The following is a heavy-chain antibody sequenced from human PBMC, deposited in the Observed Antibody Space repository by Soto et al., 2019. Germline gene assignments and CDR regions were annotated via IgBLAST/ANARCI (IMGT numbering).Heavy chain of an antibody. V-gene: IGHV1-18*01. J-gene: IGHJ5*02. CDR1: GYTFTSYG. CDR2: ISAYNGNT. D-gene: IGHD2-15*01. CDR3: ARAKKPPQDNWFDP. Sequence: ASVKVSCKASGYTFTSYGISWVRQAPGQGLEWMGWISAYNGNTNYAQKLQGRVTMTTDTSTSTAYMELRSLRSDDTAVYYCARAKKPPQDNWFDPWGQGTLVTVSS.